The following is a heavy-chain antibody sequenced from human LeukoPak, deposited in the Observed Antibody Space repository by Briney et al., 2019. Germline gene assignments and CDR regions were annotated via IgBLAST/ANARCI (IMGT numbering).Heavy chain of an antibody. V-gene: IGHV4-59*08. Sequence: SETLSLTCTVSGGSISSHYWSWIRQPPGKGLEWIGYIYNSGSTNYNPSVKSRVTISVDTSKNQFSLKLSSVTAADTAVYYCARLVGATAYYFDYWGQGTLVTVSS. CDR3: ARLVGATAYYFDY. D-gene: IGHD1-26*01. CDR1: GGSISSHY. J-gene: IGHJ4*02. CDR2: IYNSGST.